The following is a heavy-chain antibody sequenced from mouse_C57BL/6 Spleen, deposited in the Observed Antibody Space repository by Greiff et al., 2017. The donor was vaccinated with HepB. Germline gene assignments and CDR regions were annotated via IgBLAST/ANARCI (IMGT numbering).Heavy chain of an antibody. CDR3: ARRHYYFDY. CDR1: GFTFSDYG. CDR2: ISSGSSTI. V-gene: IGHV5-17*01. J-gene: IGHJ2*01. Sequence: DVHLVESGGGLVKPGGSLKLSCAASGFTFSDYGMHWVRQAPEKGLEWVAYISSGSSTIYYADTVKGRFTISRDNARNTLFLQMTGLRSEDTAMYYCARRHYYFDYWGQGTTLTVSS.